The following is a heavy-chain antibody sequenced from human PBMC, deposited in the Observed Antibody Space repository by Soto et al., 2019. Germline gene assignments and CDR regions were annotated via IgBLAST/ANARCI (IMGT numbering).Heavy chain of an antibody. D-gene: IGHD2-2*02. J-gene: IGHJ6*02. V-gene: IGHV4-59*01. CDR3: ARALGYQLLYPLYYYGMDV. CDR2: IYYSGST. CDR1: GGSISSYY. Sequence: PSETLSLTCTVSGGSISSYYWSWIRQPPGKXLEWIGYIYYSGSTNYNPSLKSRVTISVDTSKNQFSLKLSSVTAADTAVYYCARALGYQLLYPLYYYGMDVWGQGTTVTVSS.